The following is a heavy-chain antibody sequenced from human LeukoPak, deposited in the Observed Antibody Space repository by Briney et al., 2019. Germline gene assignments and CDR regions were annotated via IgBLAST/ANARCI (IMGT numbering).Heavy chain of an antibody. Sequence: SETLSLTCTVSGGSISSGGYYWTWIRQHPGKGLEWIGYIYHSGSTSYNPSLQSRVTISVDTSKNQFFLKVSSVTAADTGVYYCAREDHDRSGSPLWIDPWGQGSLVSVSS. CDR2: IYHSGST. D-gene: IGHD3-22*01. CDR3: AREDHDRSGSPLWIDP. J-gene: IGHJ5*02. CDR1: GGSISSGGYY. V-gene: IGHV4-31*03.